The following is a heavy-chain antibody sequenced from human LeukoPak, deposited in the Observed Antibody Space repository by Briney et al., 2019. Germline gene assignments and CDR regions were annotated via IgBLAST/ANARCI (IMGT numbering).Heavy chain of an antibody. Sequence: GESLKISCKGSGYSFMDYWIGWVRQMPGKGPEWMGFIFPRDSNPMYSPSFQGQVTISVDKSISTAYVQWSSLKASDTAIYYCARRDPTTVTAFDYWGQGTLVTVSS. CDR1: GYSFMDYW. V-gene: IGHV5-51*01. CDR2: IFPRDSNP. CDR3: ARRDPTTVTAFDY. D-gene: IGHD4-17*01. J-gene: IGHJ4*02.